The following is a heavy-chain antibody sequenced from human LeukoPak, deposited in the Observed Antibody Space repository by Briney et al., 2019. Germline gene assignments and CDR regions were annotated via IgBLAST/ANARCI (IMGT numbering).Heavy chain of an antibody. CDR1: GFTFSDYF. CDR3: VGSFLGY. D-gene: IGHD3-10*01. V-gene: IGHV3-15*01. CDR2: IKSKTDDGTI. J-gene: IGHJ4*02. Sequence: GGSLRLSCAASGFTFSDYFMAWIRQAPGKGLEWVALIKSKTDDGTIDYAAPVKGRFTISRDDSKNTLYLQMNSLKTEDTAVYYCVGSFLGYWGQGTLVTVSS.